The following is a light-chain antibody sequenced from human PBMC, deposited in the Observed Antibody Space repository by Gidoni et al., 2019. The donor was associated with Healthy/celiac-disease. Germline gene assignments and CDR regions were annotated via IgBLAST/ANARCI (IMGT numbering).Light chain of an antibody. V-gene: IGKV3-20*01. J-gene: IGKJ4*01. CDR1: QSVSSSY. CDR2: GAS. CDR3: QQYGSSPLT. Sequence: ELVLTQSPGTLSLSPGERATLSCRASQSVSSSYLAWYQQKPGQATRLLIYGASSRATGIPDRFSGSGSGTDFTLTISRLEPEDFAVYYCQQYGSSPLTFGGGTKVEIK.